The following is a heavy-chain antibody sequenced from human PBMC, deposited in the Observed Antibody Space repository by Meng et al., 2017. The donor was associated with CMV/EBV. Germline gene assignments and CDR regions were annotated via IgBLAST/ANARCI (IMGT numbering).Heavy chain of an antibody. Sequence: SVKVSCKASGGTFSSYTISWVRQAPGQGLEWMGRIIPILGIANYAQKFQGRVTITADKSTSTAYMELSSLRSEDTAVYYCARGRYNYDFWSGNQGSYFDYWGQGTLVTVSS. J-gene: IGHJ4*02. CDR3: ARGRYNYDFWSGNQGSYFDY. CDR1: GGTFSSYT. CDR2: IIPILGIA. D-gene: IGHD3-3*01. V-gene: IGHV1-69*02.